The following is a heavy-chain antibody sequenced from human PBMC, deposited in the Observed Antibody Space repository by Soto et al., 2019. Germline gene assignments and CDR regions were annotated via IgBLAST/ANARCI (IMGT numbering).Heavy chain of an antibody. V-gene: IGHV4-39*01. D-gene: IGHD4-17*01. J-gene: IGHJ4*02. CDR3: ARHRGGYGGNSHY. CDR1: GGSISSSSYY. CDR2: IYYSGST. Sequence: SETLSLTCTVSGGSISSSSYYWGWIRQPPGKGLEWIGSIYYSGSTYYNPSLKSRVTISVDTSKNQFSLKLSSVTAADTAVYYCARHRGGYGGNSHYWGQGTLVTVSS.